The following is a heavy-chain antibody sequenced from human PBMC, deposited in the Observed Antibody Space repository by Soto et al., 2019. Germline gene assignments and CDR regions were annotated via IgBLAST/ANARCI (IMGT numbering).Heavy chain of an antibody. D-gene: IGHD3-16*01. CDR1: GDSIGSYR. Sequence: QVQLQESGPGLVKPSETLSLTCTVSGDSIGSYRWSWIRQPPGKGLEWIAYVYHSGSTNYNPSLKSRVTMSVDTSKNQFTLKLTSVTAADTAMYYCAKAPPPIDYGPGESEHYLDNWGQGILVTVSS. V-gene: IGHV4-59*01. CDR2: VYHSGST. CDR3: AKAPPPIDYGPGESEHYLDN. J-gene: IGHJ4*02.